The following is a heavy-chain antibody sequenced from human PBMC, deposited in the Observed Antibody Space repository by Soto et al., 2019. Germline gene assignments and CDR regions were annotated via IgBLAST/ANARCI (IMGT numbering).Heavy chain of an antibody. CDR2: ISAHNGDT. Sequence: QVELVQSGAEVKEPGASVKVSCKTSGYTFTTFGIAWVRQAPGQGFEWVAWISAHNGDTKYAKSVQDRVTWTTHTLTSTAYMELRNLKNDDTSMYFCARLYCGDGCFSGGDFDYWGQGTLITVSS. V-gene: IGHV1-18*01. J-gene: IGHJ4*02. CDR1: GYTFTTFG. D-gene: IGHD2-21*01. CDR3: ARLYCGDGCFSGGDFDY.